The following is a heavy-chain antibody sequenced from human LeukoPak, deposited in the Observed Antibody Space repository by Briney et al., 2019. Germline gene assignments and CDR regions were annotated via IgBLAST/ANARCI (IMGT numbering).Heavy chain of an antibody. J-gene: IGHJ3*02. Sequence: GRSLRLSCTASGFTFGDYAMTWVRQAPGKGLEWVSAISGGGSTYYADSVKGRFTISRDNSKNALYLQMNSLRAEDTAIYYCAKSRWETYAVRAFDIWGQGTMVTVSS. CDR1: GFTFGDYA. CDR3: AKSRWETYAVRAFDI. D-gene: IGHD1-26*01. V-gene: IGHV3-23*01. CDR2: ISGGGST.